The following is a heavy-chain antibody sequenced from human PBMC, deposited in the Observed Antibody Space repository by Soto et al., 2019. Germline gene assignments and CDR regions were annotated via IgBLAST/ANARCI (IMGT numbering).Heavy chain of an antibody. CDR3: ARDYSSGPPVEDY. V-gene: IGHV3-23*01. Sequence: EVQLLESGGGLVQPGGSLRLSCAASGFTFSSYAMSWVRQAPGKGLEWGSAISGSGGSTYYADSVKGRFTISRDNSKNTLYLQMNSLRAEDTAVYYCARDYSSGPPVEDYWGQGTLVTVSS. CDR1: GFTFSSYA. J-gene: IGHJ4*02. D-gene: IGHD6-19*01. CDR2: ISGSGGST.